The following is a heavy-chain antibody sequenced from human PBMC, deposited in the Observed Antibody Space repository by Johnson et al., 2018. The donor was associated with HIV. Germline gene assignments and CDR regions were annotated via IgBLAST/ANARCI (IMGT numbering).Heavy chain of an antibody. V-gene: IGHV3-74*02. Sequence: MQLVESGGGLVKPGGSLRLSCAASGFTFSDYYMSWIRQAPGKGLMWVARISGDGSSSSYADSVKGRFTISRDNSKNTLYLQMNSPRAEDTAVYYCALLRGAAGDDAFDIWGQGTMVTVSS. CDR2: ISGDGSSS. CDR3: ALLRGAAGDDAFDI. CDR1: GFTFSDYY. D-gene: IGHD6-13*01. J-gene: IGHJ3*02.